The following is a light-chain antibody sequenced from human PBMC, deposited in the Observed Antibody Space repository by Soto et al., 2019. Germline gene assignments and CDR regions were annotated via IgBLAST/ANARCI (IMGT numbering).Light chain of an antibody. CDR1: TGAVTSGYY. J-gene: IGLJ2*01. CDR2: NTN. Sequence: QTVVTQEPSLTVSPGGTVTLTWASSTGAVTSGYYPNWFQQKPGQAPRALIYNTNNKRSWAPARFSGSLLGGKAALTLSGVQPEDEAEYYCLLYYGAAVVFGGGTKLTVL. CDR3: LLYYGAAVV. V-gene: IGLV7-43*01.